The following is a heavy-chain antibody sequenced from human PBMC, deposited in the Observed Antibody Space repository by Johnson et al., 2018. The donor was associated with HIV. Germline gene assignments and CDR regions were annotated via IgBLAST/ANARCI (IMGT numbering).Heavy chain of an antibody. J-gene: IGHJ3*02. D-gene: IGHD4-17*01. Sequence: VQLVESGGGLVRPGGSLRLSCAASGFTVSNNYMSWVRQAPGKGLEWVSLIYSGGNTYYADSVKGRLTISRDNSKNTLYLQMNSLGAEDMAVYYCASHLGDYYGDYNMGGAFDIWGQGTMVTVSS. CDR3: ASHLGDYYGDYNMGGAFDI. V-gene: IGHV3-66*02. CDR1: GFTVSNNY. CDR2: IYSGGNT.